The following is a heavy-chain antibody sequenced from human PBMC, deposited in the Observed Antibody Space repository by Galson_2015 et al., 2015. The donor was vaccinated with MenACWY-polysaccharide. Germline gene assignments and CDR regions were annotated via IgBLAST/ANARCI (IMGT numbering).Heavy chain of an antibody. J-gene: IGHJ3*01. CDR3: AKVTEMASSRRPFDV. V-gene: IGHV3-23*01. D-gene: IGHD5-24*01. CDR1: GFTFGSHA. Sequence: SLRLSCAASGFTFGSHAMGWVRQAPGKGLERVSSIGGSGLTTFYAESVKGRFTISRDNAQNILSLQMNSLRADDTARYFCAKVTEMASSRRPFDVWGQGTMVTVSS. CDR2: IGGSGLTT.